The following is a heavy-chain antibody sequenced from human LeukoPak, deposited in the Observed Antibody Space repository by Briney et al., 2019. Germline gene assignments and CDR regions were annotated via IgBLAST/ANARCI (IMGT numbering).Heavy chain of an antibody. Sequence: SETLSLTCAVYGGSFSGYYWSWIRQPPGKGLEWIGEINHSGSTNYNPSLKSRVTISVDTSKNQFSLKLSSVTAADTAVYYCARGLRYYYGSGSYYQFDPWGQGTLVTVSS. D-gene: IGHD3-10*01. CDR3: ARGLRYYYGSGSYYQFDP. CDR1: GGSFSGYY. CDR2: INHSGST. J-gene: IGHJ5*02. V-gene: IGHV4-34*01.